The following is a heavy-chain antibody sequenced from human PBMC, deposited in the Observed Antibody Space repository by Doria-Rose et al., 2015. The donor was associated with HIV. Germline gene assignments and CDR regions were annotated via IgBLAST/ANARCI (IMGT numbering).Heavy chain of an antibody. CDR2: INHSGST. V-gene: IGHV4-34*01. J-gene: IGHJ2*01. Sequence: QVQLQQWGAGLLKPSETLSLTCAVYGGSFSGYYWSWIRQPPGKGLEWIGEINHSGSTTYNPSLESRVTIPVDTSKTQFSLKLPSVTAADTAVYYCARGRVDYSSSLFWYFDLWGRGTLVTVSS. D-gene: IGHD6-13*01. CDR3: ARGRVDYSSSLFWYFDL. CDR1: GGSFSGYY.